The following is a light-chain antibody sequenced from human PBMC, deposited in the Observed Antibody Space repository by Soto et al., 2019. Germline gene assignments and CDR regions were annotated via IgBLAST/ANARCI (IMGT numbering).Light chain of an antibody. CDR3: QQYNNWWT. Sequence: DIQMTQPPPTLSASVGDRVTLTCRASQIISRTLACYQQKPGKAPKLLIFEASTLESGVPSRFSGSGSGTEFTLTVSSLQSEDFAVYYCQQYNNWWTFGQGTKVDI. V-gene: IGKV1-5*01. CDR2: EAS. J-gene: IGKJ1*01. CDR1: QIISRT.